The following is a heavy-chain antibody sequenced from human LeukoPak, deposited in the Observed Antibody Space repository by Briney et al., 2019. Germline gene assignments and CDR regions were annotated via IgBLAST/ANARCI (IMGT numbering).Heavy chain of an antibody. CDR3: ARTEEDIVVVVAATFDY. CDR2: INPNSGGT. Sequence: ASVKVSCKASGYTFTGYYMHWVRQAPGQGLEWMGWINPNSGGTNFAQNFQGRVTMTRDTSISTAYMELSRLRSDDTAVYYCARTEEDIVVVVAATFDYWGQGTLVTVSS. CDR1: GYTFTGYY. V-gene: IGHV1-2*02. D-gene: IGHD2-15*01. J-gene: IGHJ4*02.